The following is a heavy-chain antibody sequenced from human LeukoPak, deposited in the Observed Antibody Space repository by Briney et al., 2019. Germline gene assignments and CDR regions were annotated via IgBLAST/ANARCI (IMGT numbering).Heavy chain of an antibody. Sequence: PSETLSLTCTVSGGSINKYYWSWIRQSPGKGLEWLGYVHDSAGTIYNPSLKSRVTISVDTSKNQFSLKLSSVTAADTAVYYCAREKTIAAANYGMDVWGQGTTVTVSS. J-gene: IGHJ6*02. CDR1: GGSINKYY. V-gene: IGHV4-59*12. CDR3: AREKTIAAANYGMDV. D-gene: IGHD6-13*01. CDR2: VHDSAGT.